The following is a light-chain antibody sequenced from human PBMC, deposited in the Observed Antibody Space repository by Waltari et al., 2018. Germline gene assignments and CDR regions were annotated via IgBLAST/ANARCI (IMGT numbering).Light chain of an antibody. CDR3: QHYVRLPAT. V-gene: IGKV3-20*01. J-gene: IGKJ1*01. CDR2: GAS. CDR1: QSGGRP. Sequence: EIVLTQSPGTLSLSPGERATLSCRASQSGGRPLAWYQLKPGQAPRLLIYGASTRATGTPDRFSGSGSGTDFSLTISRLEPEDFAVYFCQHYVRLPATFGQGTRVEV.